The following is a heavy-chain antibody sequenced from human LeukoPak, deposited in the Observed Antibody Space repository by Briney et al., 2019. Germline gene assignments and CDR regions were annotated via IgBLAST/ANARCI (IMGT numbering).Heavy chain of an antibody. D-gene: IGHD3-16*01. CDR1: EFTFVRYA. CDR3: ARESSGGNWFDP. CDR2: ISSSSFKI. J-gene: IGHJ5*02. V-gene: IGHV3-48*04. Sequence: GGSLRLSCAASEFTFVRYAMNWVRQAPGKGLEWVSYISSSSFKIGYADSVKGRFTISRDNAKNTLYLQMNSLRAEDTAVYYCARESSGGNWFDPWGQGTLVTVSS.